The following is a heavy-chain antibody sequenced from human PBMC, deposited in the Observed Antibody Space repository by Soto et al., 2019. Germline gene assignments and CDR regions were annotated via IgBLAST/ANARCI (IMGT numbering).Heavy chain of an antibody. CDR3: ARAGQQLVLVWFAP. V-gene: IGHV4-34*01. J-gene: IGHJ5*02. Sequence: QVQLQQWGAGLLKPSETLSLTCAVYGGSFSGYYWSWIRQPPGKGLEWIGEINHSGSTNYNPSLKRRVTIAVDTSKNQFSLKLSSVTAADTAVYYCARAGQQLVLVWFAPWGQGTLVTVSS. D-gene: IGHD6-13*01. CDR1: GGSFSGYY. CDR2: INHSGST.